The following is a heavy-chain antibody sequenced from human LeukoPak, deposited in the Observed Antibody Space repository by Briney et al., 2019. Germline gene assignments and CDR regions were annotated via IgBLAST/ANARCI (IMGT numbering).Heavy chain of an antibody. V-gene: IGHV4-59*01. CDR3: ARDRSQVDCTSTNCYYNYYMDV. Sequence: SETLSLTCTVSGASISSDYWSWIRQPPGKGLEWIGYIYYSGSTNYNPSLKSRVTISVDKSKKQFFLKLSSVTAADTAVYFCARDRSQVDCTSTNCYYNYYMDVWGKGTTVTVSS. CDR2: IYYSGST. CDR1: GASISSDY. J-gene: IGHJ6*03. D-gene: IGHD2-2*01.